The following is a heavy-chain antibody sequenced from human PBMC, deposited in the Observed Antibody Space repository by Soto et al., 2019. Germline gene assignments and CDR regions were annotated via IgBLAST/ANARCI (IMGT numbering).Heavy chain of an antibody. Sequence: GGSLRLSCAASGFTFSSYAMHWVRQAPGKGLEYVSAISSNGGSTYYANSVKGRFTISRDNSKNTLYLQMGSLRAEDMAVYYCARAMFSTVTIPKFDYWGQGTLVTVSS. D-gene: IGHD4-4*01. CDR2: ISSNGGST. V-gene: IGHV3-64*01. J-gene: IGHJ4*02. CDR3: ARAMFSTVTIPKFDY. CDR1: GFTFSSYA.